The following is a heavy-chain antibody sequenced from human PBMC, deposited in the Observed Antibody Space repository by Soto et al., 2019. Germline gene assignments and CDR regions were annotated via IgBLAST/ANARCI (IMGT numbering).Heavy chain of an antibody. Sequence: QLQLQESGPGLVKPSETLSLTCTVSGGSISSSGYYWGWIRQPPGKGLEWIGSIYYSGDTYFYPSLRSRVTISVDTSKNQFSLKLSSVTAADTAMYYCVRGGRYYMQETYYFDYWGQGTLVTVSS. J-gene: IGHJ4*02. CDR3: VRGGRYYMQETYYFDY. CDR1: GGSISSSGYY. D-gene: IGHD3-10*01. V-gene: IGHV4-39*01. CDR2: IYYSGDT.